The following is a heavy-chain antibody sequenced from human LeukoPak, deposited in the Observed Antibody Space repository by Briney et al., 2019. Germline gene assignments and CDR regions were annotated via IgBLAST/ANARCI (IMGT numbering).Heavy chain of an antibody. CDR3: ARVWVRGVREDWFDP. J-gene: IGHJ5*02. D-gene: IGHD3-10*01. Sequence: GASVKVSCKASGYTFTSYGITWVRQAPGQGLEWMGWISVYNGITNYAQKFQGRVTMTTDTSTSTAYMELGSLRSDDTALYYCARVWVRGVREDWFDPWGQGTLVTVSS. CDR2: ISVYNGIT. V-gene: IGHV1-18*01. CDR1: GYTFTSYG.